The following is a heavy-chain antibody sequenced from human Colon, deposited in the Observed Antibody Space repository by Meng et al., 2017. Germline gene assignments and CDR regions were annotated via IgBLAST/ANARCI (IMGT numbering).Heavy chain of an antibody. CDR1: GFTFSSFG. V-gene: IGHV3-33*01. CDR2: IWYDGSNE. CDR3: ARDRLSLYSYYGMDV. Sequence: GESLKISCAASGFTFSSFGMHWVRQAPGKGLEWVAVIWYDGSNEDYTDSVTGRFTISRDNSKHTLYLQMNSLRAEDTAVYYCARDRLSLYSYYGMDVWGQGTTVTVSS. D-gene: IGHD4/OR15-4a*01. J-gene: IGHJ6*02.